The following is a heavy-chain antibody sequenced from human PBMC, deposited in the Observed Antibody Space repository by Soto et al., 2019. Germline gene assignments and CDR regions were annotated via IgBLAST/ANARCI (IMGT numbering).Heavy chain of an antibody. J-gene: IGHJ4*02. CDR3: ARSGLLRYFDWPPGDY. CDR1: GYTFTSYY. D-gene: IGHD3-9*01. CDR2: INPSGGST. V-gene: IGHV1-46*03. Sequence: ASVKVSCKASGYTFTSYYMHWVRQAPGQGLEWMGIINPSGGSTSYAQKFQGRVTMTRDTSTSTVYMELGSLRSEDTAVYYCARSGLLRYFDWPPGDYWGQGTLVTVSS.